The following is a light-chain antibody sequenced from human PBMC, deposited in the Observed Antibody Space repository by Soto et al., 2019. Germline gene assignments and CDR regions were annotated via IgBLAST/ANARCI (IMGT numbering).Light chain of an antibody. V-gene: IGLV1-51*01. CDR2: DDT. CDR3: GAWDPSLNADL. J-gene: IGLJ1*01. Sequence: SALAQPPSVSAAPGQRVTVSCSTTTSNLGNNYISWYQHLPGAAPRLLIYDDTERPSGIPDRFSGSRSATSATLGIAGLQTGDEADYFCGAWDPSLNADLFGTGTKVTVL. CDR1: TSNLGNNY.